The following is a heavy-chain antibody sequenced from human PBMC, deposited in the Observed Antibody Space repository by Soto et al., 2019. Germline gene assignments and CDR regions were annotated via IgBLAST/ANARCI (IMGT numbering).Heavy chain of an antibody. CDR1: GFTFSSYG. V-gene: IGHV3-33*01. J-gene: IGHJ6*02. CDR2: IWYDGSNK. CDR3: ARWVAVADTGFSYYGIDV. D-gene: IGHD6-19*01. Sequence: QVQLVESGGGVVQPGRSLRLSCAASGFTFSSYGMHWVRQAPGKGLEWVAVIWYDGSNKYYADSVKGRFTISRDNSKNTLYLQMNMWRAEETAVYYCARWVAVADTGFSYYGIDVWGQGTTVTVSS.